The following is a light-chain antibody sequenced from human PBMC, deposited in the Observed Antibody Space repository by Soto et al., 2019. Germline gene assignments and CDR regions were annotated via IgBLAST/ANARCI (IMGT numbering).Light chain of an antibody. CDR1: QNIADY. CDR2: SSS. J-gene: IGKJ4*01. V-gene: IGKV1-39*01. Sequence: DIQMTQSPSSLSASAGDTVTITCRASQNIADYLSWYQQKPGKAPKLLMYSSSILHDGVSSRFSADGSGTAFTLTLTGLQPDDFATYYCLQTFPTHITFGGGTTVEVK. CDR3: LQTFPTHIT.